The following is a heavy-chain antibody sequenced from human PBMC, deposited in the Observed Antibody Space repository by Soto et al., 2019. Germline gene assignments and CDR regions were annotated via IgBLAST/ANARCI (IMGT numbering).Heavy chain of an antibody. J-gene: IGHJ4*02. D-gene: IGHD3-22*01. V-gene: IGHV5-10-1*01. Sequence: GESLKISCKGSGYSSAGYWITWVRQKPGKGLEWMGRIDPSDSQTYYSPSFRGHVTISATKSITTVFLQWSSLRASDTAMYYCARQIYDSDTGPNFQYYFDSWGQGTPVTVSS. CDR2: IDPSDSQT. CDR3: ARQIYDSDTGPNFQYYFDS. CDR1: GYSSAGYW.